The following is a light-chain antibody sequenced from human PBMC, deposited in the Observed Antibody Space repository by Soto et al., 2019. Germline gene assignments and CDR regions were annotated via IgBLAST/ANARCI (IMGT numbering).Light chain of an antibody. CDR1: QSINTY. CDR2: TAS. Sequence: DIQMTQSPSSLSASVGDRVTITCRASQSINTYLNWYQQKVGKAPKLLIYTASNLQSGVPSRFSGSGSGTDFSLTISSLQPEDFATYYCQQSYSTPPWTFGQGTKVEIK. V-gene: IGKV1-39*01. CDR3: QQSYSTPPWT. J-gene: IGKJ1*01.